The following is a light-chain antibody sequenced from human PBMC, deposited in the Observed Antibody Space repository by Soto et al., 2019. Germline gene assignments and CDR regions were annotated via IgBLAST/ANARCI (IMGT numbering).Light chain of an antibody. CDR3: YSHGDATTVV. J-gene: IGLJ2*01. Sequence: QSALTQPASVSGSPGQSITISCTGTSTDVGANNYVSWYQQHPGRAPKVMIYDVTNRPSGVSSRFSGSKSGNTASLTISVLQAEDEAYYYCYSHGDATTVVFGGGTKLTVL. V-gene: IGLV2-14*01. CDR1: STDVGANNY. CDR2: DVT.